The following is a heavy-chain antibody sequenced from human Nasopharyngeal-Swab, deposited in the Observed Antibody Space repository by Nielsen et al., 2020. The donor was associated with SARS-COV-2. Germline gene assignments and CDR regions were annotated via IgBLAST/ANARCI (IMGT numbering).Heavy chain of an antibody. Sequence: GGSLRLSCAASGFTVSSNYMSWVRQAPGKGLEWVSVIYSGGSTYYIDSVKGRFTVSRDNSRNTLYLQMNSLRPEDTAVYYCAREKAVAGIGGYHYYGMDVWGQGTTVTVPS. V-gene: IGHV3-53*05. CDR1: GFTVSSNY. J-gene: IGHJ6*02. CDR2: IYSGGST. D-gene: IGHD6-19*01. CDR3: AREKAVAGIGGYHYYGMDV.